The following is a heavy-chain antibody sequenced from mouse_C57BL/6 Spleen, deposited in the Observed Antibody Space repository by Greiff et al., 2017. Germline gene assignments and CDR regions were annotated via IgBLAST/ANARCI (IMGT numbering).Heavy chain of an antibody. CDR1: GFTFSSYA. Sequence: EVQVVESGGGLVKPGGSLKLSCAASGFTFSSYAMSWVRQTPEKRLEWVATISDGGSYTYYPDNVKGRFTISRDNAKNNLYLQMSHLKSEDTAMYYCARDVTTVPFAYWGQGTLVTVSA. CDR3: ARDVTTVPFAY. J-gene: IGHJ3*01. V-gene: IGHV5-4*01. CDR2: ISDGGSYT. D-gene: IGHD1-1*01.